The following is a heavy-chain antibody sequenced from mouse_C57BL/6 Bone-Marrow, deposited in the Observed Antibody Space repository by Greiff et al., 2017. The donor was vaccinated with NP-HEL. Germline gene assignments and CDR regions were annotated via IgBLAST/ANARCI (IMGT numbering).Heavy chain of an antibody. V-gene: IGHV1-18*01. D-gene: IGHD1-1*01. CDR1: GYTFTDYN. CDR2: INPNNGGT. CDR3: ARGYGSSPYWYFDV. Sequence: EVQLQQSGPELVKPGASVKIPCKASGYTFTDYNMDWVKQSHGKSLEWIGDINPNNGGTIYNQKFKGKATLTVDKSSSTAYMELRSLTSEDTAVYYCARGYGSSPYWYFDVWGTGTTVTVSS. J-gene: IGHJ1*03.